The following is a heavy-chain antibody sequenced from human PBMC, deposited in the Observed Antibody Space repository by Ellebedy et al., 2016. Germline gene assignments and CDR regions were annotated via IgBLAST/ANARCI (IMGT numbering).Heavy chain of an antibody. CDR3: ARDQGHYDFWSGRNHYYYGMDV. Sequence: SETLSLTXTVSGGSISSYYWSWIRQPPGKGLEWIGYIYYSGSTNYNPSLKSRVTISVDTSKNQFSLKLSSVTAADTAVYYCARDQGHYDFWSGRNHYYYGMDVWGQGTTVTVSS. CDR1: GGSISSYY. J-gene: IGHJ6*02. D-gene: IGHD3-3*01. CDR2: IYYSGST. V-gene: IGHV4-59*01.